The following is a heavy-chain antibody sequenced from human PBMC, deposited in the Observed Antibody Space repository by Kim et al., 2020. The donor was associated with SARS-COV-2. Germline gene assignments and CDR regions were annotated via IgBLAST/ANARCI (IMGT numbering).Heavy chain of an antibody. CDR1: GFSFSNSH. J-gene: IGHJ4*02. V-gene: IGHV3-48*02. Sequence: GSLRLSCAASGFSFSNSHMNWVRQAPGKRLEWVSYISGSDNTIKYADSVKGRFTISRDNVKNSLFLQMNSLRDEDTAVYYCARGTAWNYRTFDFWGQGTLVTVSS. CDR3: ARGTAWNYRTFDF. D-gene: IGHD1-7*01. CDR2: ISGSDNTI.